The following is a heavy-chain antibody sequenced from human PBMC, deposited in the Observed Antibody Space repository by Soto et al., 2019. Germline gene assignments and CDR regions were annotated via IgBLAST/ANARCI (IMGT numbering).Heavy chain of an antibody. CDR1: GFSFGDYA. D-gene: IGHD6-13*01. CDR2: ISYDGSNK. J-gene: IGHJ6*03. CDR3: CSSWSVYYMDV. V-gene: IGHV3-30*03. Sequence: GGSLRLSCAASGFSFGDYAMHWVRQAPGKGLEWVAVISYDGSNKYYADSVKGRFTISRDNSKNTLYLQMNSLRAEDTAVYYCCSSWSVYYMDVWGKGTTVTVSS.